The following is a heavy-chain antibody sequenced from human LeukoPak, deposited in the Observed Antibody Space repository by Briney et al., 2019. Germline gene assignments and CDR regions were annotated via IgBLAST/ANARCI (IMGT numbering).Heavy chain of an antibody. J-gene: IGHJ4*02. Sequence: PSETLSLTCTVSGGSISSSSYYWGWIRQPPGKGLEWIGSIYYSGSTYYNPSLKSRVTISVDTSKNQFSLKLSSVTAADTAVYYCARDRGLWFGELLDYWGPGTLVTVSS. CDR1: GGSISSSSYY. CDR2: IYYSGST. V-gene: IGHV4-39*07. CDR3: ARDRGLWFGELLDY. D-gene: IGHD3-10*01.